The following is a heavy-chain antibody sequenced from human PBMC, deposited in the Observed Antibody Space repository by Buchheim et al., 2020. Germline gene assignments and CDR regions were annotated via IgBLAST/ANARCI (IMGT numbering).Heavy chain of an antibody. CDR2: IRSKRYDGTA. CDR1: GFTFGDYA. Sequence: EVQLVESGGDLVHPGRSLRLSCATSGFTFGDYAMTWVRQAPGKGLESVGFIRSKRYDGTAEYAASVKGRFTISRDDSKSIAYLQMNSLKAEDTAVYFCTRAPVWTGYYILAMDVWGQGTT. D-gene: IGHD3/OR15-3a*01. CDR3: TRAPVWTGYYILAMDV. J-gene: IGHJ6*02. V-gene: IGHV3-49*04.